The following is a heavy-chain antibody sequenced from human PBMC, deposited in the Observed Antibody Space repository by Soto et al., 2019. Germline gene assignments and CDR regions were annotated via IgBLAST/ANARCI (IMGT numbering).Heavy chain of an antibody. CDR3: ARGGSMVRPRYNWFDP. J-gene: IGHJ5*02. D-gene: IGHD2-8*01. V-gene: IGHV1-2*04. Sequence: ASVKVSCKASGYTFTGYYMHWVRQAPGQGLEWMGWINPNSGGTNYAQKFQGWVTMTRDTSISTAYMELSRLRSDDTAVYYCARGGSMVRPRYNWFDPWGQGTLGTV. CDR2: INPNSGGT. CDR1: GYTFTGYY.